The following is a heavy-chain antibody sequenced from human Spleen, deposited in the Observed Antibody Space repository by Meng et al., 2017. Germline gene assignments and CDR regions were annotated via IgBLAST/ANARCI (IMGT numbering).Heavy chain of an antibody. Sequence: GESLKISCAASGFTFRSYLMSWVRQAPGKGLEWVANIRPDGSEIHYVGSVKGRFTITRDNAKNSLFLQMNDLGAEDTAVYYCGRGDVWGQGTMVTVSS. CDR3: GRGDV. CDR1: GFTFRSYL. V-gene: IGHV3-7*01. J-gene: IGHJ3*01. CDR2: IRPDGSEI.